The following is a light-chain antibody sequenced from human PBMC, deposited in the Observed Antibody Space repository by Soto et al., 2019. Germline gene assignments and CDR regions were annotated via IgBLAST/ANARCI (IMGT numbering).Light chain of an antibody. J-gene: IGKJ1*01. CDR1: QSVGTN. V-gene: IGKV3-15*01. CDR2: DAY. Sequence: EIVLTQSPVTLSVSPGERATLSCRASQSVGTNLAWYQKKPGQGPRLLIYDAYNRATGVPARFSGSGSGTDFILTISSLQSEDFAVYYCQQYNTWPTFGQGTKVDI. CDR3: QQYNTWPT.